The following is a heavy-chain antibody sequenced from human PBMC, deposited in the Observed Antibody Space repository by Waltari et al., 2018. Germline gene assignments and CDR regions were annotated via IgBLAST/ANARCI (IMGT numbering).Heavy chain of an antibody. D-gene: IGHD7-27*01. J-gene: IGHJ4*02. V-gene: IGHV4-61*02. CDR1: GDSITSNSFN. CDR2: LYSSKDT. Sequence: QVQLQESGPGLVKPSQTLSLTCTVSGDSITSNSFNWKCVRQPAGKGLDWSGRLYSSKDTHYNPALKSRVTISRDTSNKQFFLNLTSVTAADTAFYYCAREVTKVELGRRLPHFFDSWGQGTLVTVSS. CDR3: AREVTKVELGRRLPHFFDS.